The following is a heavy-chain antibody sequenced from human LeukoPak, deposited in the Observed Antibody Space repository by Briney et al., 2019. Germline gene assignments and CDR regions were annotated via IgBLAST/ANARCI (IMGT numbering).Heavy chain of an antibody. CDR2: ISYDGSNK. CDR1: GFTFSSYG. CDR3: AKDEIKMDHYDSSGYFRY. D-gene: IGHD3-22*01. Sequence: PGRSLRLSCAVSGFTFSSYGMHWVRQAPGKGLEWVAVISYDGSNKYYADSVKGRFTISRDNSKNTLYLQMNSQRAEDTAVYYCAKDEIKMDHYDSSGYFRYWGQGTLVTVSS. J-gene: IGHJ1*01. V-gene: IGHV3-30*18.